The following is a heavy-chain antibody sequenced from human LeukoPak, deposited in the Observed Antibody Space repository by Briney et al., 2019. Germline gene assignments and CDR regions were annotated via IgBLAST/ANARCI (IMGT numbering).Heavy chain of an antibody. J-gene: IGHJ4*02. CDR3: AKGVIAVVPAARGFEY. V-gene: IGHV3-13*01. CDR2: ISVAGDT. CDR1: GFTFSRYD. Sequence: GGSLRLSCAASGFTFSRYDVHWVRQATGEGLEWVSAISVAGDTFYADSVKGRFTISRDNSKKTLYLQMNGLRAEDTAVYYCAKGVIAVVPAARGFEYWGQGIRVTVSS. D-gene: IGHD2-2*01.